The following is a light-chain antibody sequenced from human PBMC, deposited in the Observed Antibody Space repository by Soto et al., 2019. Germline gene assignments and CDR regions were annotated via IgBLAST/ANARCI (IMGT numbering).Light chain of an antibody. CDR3: QQYGSSPRFT. V-gene: IGKV3-20*01. J-gene: IGKJ3*01. Sequence: EIVLTQSPGTLSLSPGERATLSCRASQSVSSSYLAWYQQKPGQAPRLLIYGASSWANGIPDRFSGSGSGTDFTLTISSLEPEDFAVYYCQQYGSSPRFTFGPGTKVDIK. CDR1: QSVSSSY. CDR2: GAS.